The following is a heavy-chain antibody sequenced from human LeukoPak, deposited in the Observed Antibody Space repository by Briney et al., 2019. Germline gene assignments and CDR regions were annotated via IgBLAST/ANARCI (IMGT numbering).Heavy chain of an antibody. CDR2: ISSSSSYI. CDR1: GFTFSTYS. CDR3: ARDSGYYDFWSGPFDY. D-gene: IGHD3-3*01. Sequence: GRSLRLSCAASGFTFSTYSMNCVRQAPGKGLEWVSSISSSSSYIYYADSVKGRFTISRDNAKNSLYLQMNSLSAEDTAVYYCARDSGYYDFWSGPFDYWGQGALVTVSS. J-gene: IGHJ4*02. V-gene: IGHV3-21*01.